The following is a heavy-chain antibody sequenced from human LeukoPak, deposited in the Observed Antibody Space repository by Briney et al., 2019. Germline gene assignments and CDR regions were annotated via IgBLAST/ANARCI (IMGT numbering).Heavy chain of an antibody. CDR2: INPNSGGT. D-gene: IGHD3-22*01. CDR3: ARSPRRDYYDSSGYFHDAFDI. V-gene: IGHV1-2*02. J-gene: IGHJ3*02. Sequence: ASVKVSCKASGYTFTGYYMHWVRQAPGQGLEWMGWINPNSGGTNYAQKFQGRVTMTRDTSISTAYMELSRLRSDDTAVYYCARSPRRDYYDSSGYFHDAFDIWGQGTMVTVSS. CDR1: GYTFTGYY.